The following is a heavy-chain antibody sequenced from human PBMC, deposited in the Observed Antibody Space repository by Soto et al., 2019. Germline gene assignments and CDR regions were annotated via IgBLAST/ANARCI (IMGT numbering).Heavy chain of an antibody. V-gene: IGHV3-73*02. CDR1: GFTFSGSA. D-gene: IGHD1-7*01. Sequence: EVQLVESGGGLVQPGGSLKLSCAASGFTFSGSAMHWVRQASGKGLEWVGRIRSKANSYATAYAASVKGRFTISRDDSKNTAYLQMNSLKTEDTAVYYCTRHADWKYEGSWFDPWGQGTLVTVSS. CDR3: TRHADWKYEGSWFDP. J-gene: IGHJ5*02. CDR2: IRSKANSYAT.